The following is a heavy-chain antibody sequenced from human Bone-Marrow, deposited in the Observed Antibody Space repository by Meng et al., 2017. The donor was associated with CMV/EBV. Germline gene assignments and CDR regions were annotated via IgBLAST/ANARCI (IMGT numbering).Heavy chain of an antibody. J-gene: IGHJ4*02. D-gene: IGHD2-2*01. CDR3: ARGGDCSSTSCPFDY. Sequence: SETLSLTCTVSGGSISSYYWSWIRQPPGKGLEWIGYIYYSGSTNYNPSLKSRVTISVDTSKNQFSLKLSSVTAADTAVYSCARGGDCSSTSCPFDYWGQGTLVTVSS. CDR1: GGSISSYY. CDR2: IYYSGST. V-gene: IGHV4-59*01.